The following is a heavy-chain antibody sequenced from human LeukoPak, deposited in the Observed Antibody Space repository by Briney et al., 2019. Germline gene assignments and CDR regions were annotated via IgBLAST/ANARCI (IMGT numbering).Heavy chain of an antibody. J-gene: IGHJ6*02. CDR1: GGTFSSYA. CDR2: IIPILGIA. Sequence: SVKVSCKASGGTFSSYAISWVRQAPGQGLEWMGRIIPILGIANYAQKFQGRVTITADKSTSTAYMELSSLRSEDTAVYYCARAPTVPRGMDVWGQGTTVTVSS. CDR3: ARAPTVPRGMDV. V-gene: IGHV1-69*04. D-gene: IGHD4-17*01.